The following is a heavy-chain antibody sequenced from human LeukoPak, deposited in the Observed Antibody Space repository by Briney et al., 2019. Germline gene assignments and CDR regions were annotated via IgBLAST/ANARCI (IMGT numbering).Heavy chain of an antibody. CDR3: ARTSPPYYYMDV. J-gene: IGHJ6*03. CDR2: IYHSGST. CDR1: GYSISSGYY. Sequence: SETLSLTCTVSGYSISSGYYWGWIRQPPGKGLEWIGSIYHSGSTYYNPSLKSRVTISVDTSKNQFSLKLSSVTAADTAVYYCARTSPPYYYMDVWGKGTTVTVSS. V-gene: IGHV4-38-2*02.